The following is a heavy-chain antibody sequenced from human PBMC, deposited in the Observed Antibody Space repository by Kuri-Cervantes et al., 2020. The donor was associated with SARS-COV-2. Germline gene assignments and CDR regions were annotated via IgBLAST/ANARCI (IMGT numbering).Heavy chain of an antibody. CDR1: GIIFSSYP. CDR3: ARDLYGSGNYYTLNFDH. D-gene: IGHD3-10*01. CDR2: ISFDGTNE. Sequence: GGSLRLSCVASGIIFSSYPMHWVRQAPGKGLEWVAVISFDGTNEDYADSVRGRFAISRDNSKDTLYLQMNSLRPEDTAVYYCARDLYGSGNYYTLNFDHWGQGALVTVSS. V-gene: IGHV3-30*09. J-gene: IGHJ4*02.